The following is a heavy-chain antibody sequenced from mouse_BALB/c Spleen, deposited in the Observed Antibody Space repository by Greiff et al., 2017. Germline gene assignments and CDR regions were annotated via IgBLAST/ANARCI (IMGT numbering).Heavy chain of an antibody. CDR2: INPSTGYT. V-gene: IGHV1-7*01. D-gene: IGHD1-2*01. CDR1: GYTFTSYW. CDR3: ARWALRLRSAMDY. J-gene: IGHJ4*01. Sequence: VKLVESGAELAKPGASVKMSCKASGYTFTSYWMHWVKQRPGQGLEWIGYINPSTGYTEYNQKFKDKATLTADKSSSTAYMQLSSLTSEDSAVYYCARWALRLRSAMDYWGQGTSVTVSS.